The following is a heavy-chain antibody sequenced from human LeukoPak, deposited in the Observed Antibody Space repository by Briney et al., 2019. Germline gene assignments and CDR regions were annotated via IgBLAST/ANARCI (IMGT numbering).Heavy chain of an antibody. CDR2: IYTSGST. CDR3: ARGHDILTGSPQCYWYFDL. CDR1: GGSISSYY. D-gene: IGHD3-9*01. J-gene: IGHJ2*01. Sequence: SETLSLTCTVSGGSISSYYWSWIRQPAGKGLEWIGRIYTSGSTNYNPSLKSRVTMSVDTSKNQFSLRLSSVTAADTAVYYCARGHDILTGSPQCYWYFDLWGRGALVTVSS. V-gene: IGHV4-4*07.